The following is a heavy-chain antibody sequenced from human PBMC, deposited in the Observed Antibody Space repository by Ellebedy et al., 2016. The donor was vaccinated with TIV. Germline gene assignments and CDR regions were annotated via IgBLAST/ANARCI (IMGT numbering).Heavy chain of an antibody. V-gene: IGHV3-23*01. CDR1: GFTFSSYA. D-gene: IGHD2-15*01. CDR2: ISGSGGST. J-gene: IGHJ4*02. Sequence: GESLKISCAASGFTFSSYAMSWVRQAPGKGLEWVSAISGSGGSTYNADSVKGRFTISRDNSKNTLYLQMNSLRAEDTAVYYCAKDQDCSGGSCSQPLDYWGQGTLVTVSS. CDR3: AKDQDCSGGSCSQPLDY.